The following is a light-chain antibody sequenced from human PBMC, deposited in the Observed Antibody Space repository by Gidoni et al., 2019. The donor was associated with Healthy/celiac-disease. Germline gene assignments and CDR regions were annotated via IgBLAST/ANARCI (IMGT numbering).Light chain of an antibody. V-gene: IGKV1-5*03. CDR2: KAS. CDR3: QQMGQLT. Sequence: DIHMTQSPSTLSASVGDRVTITCRASQSISSWLAWYQQKTGKAPKLLIYKASSLESGVPSRFSGSGSGTEFTLTISSLQPDDSATYYCQQMGQLTFGGGTKVEIK. CDR1: QSISSW. J-gene: IGKJ4*01.